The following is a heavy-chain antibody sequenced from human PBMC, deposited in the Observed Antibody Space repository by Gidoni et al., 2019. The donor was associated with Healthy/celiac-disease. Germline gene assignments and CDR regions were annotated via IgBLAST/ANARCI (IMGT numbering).Heavy chain of an antibody. D-gene: IGHD3-16*01. V-gene: IGHV4-61*02. CDR2: IYTSGST. CDR1: GGSISSGSYY. CDR3: ARGSITFGGVNFDY. J-gene: IGHJ4*02. Sequence: QVQLQESGPGLVKPSQTLSLTCTVSGGSISSGSYYWSWIRQPAGKGLEWIGRIYTSGSTNYNPSLKSRVTISVDTSKNQFSLKLSSVTAADTAVYYCARGSITFGGVNFDYWGQGTLVTVSS.